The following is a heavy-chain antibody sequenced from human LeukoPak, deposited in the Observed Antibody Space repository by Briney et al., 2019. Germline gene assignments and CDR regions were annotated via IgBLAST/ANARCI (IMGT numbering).Heavy chain of an antibody. CDR3: AREGVSRGFDY. V-gene: IGHV4-61*01. J-gene: IGHJ4*02. D-gene: IGHD3-10*01. CDR1: GGSVSSGSYY. CDR2: IYYSGIT. Sequence: SETLSLTCTVSGGSVSSGSYYWSWIRQPPGKGLEWIGYIYYSGITNYNPSLKSRVTISVDTSKNQFSLKLSSVTAADTAVYYCAREGVSRGFDYWGQGTLVTVSS.